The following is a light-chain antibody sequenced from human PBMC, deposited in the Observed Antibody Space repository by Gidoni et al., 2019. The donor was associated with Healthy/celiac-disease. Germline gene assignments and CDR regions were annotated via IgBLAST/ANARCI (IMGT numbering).Light chain of an antibody. CDR2: GAS. J-gene: IGKJ4*01. V-gene: IGKV3-20*01. CDR3: QQYGSSPT. Sequence: DIVFTHSPGTLSLSPGETATLSRMASQSVSSSYLAWYQQKPGQAPRLLIYGASSRATGIPDRVSGSRSETDYTLTISRLEPEDIAVYYWQQYGSSPTFGGGTKVEIK. CDR1: QSVSSSY.